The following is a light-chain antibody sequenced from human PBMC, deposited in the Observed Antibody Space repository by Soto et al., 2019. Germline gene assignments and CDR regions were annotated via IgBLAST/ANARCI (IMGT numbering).Light chain of an antibody. CDR2: GSS. CDR1: QSVSSNF. J-gene: IGKJ1*01. CDR3: KYSGISPGT. Sequence: DIVLTPSPGPLSLSPGERAPLSCRASQSVSSNFLAWYQQKPGQAHRLLIYGSSSRATGIPDRFSGSGSGTDFTLTISRLEPEEFAVYYCKYSGISPGTFGKGTKVDIK. V-gene: IGKV3-20*01.